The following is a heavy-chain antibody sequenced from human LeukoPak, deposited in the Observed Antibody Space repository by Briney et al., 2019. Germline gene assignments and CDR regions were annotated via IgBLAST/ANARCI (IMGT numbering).Heavy chain of an antibody. D-gene: IGHD3-10*02. CDR1: GFTFSSYE. CDR2: IRSSGRTS. Sequence: PGGALRLSCAASGFTFSSYEMNWGRQAPGKGQGWVSYIRSSGRTSYYADSVRGRVTISRDNAKNSLYLQLNSLRAEDTAVYYCAELGITMIGGVWGKGTTVTVSS. V-gene: IGHV3-48*03. J-gene: IGHJ6*04. CDR3: AELGITMIGGV.